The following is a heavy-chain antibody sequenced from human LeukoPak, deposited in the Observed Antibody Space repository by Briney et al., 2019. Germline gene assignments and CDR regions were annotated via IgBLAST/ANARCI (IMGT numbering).Heavy chain of an antibody. CDR3: AKDMYSSSWARAFDI. CDR2: ISWDGGST. Sequence: GGSLRLSCAASGFTFDDYTMHWVRQAPGKGLEWVSLISWDGGSTYYADSVKGRFTISRDNSKNSLYLQMNSLRTEDTALYYCAKDMYSSSWARAFDIWGQGTMVTVSS. V-gene: IGHV3-43*01. CDR1: GFTFDDYT. D-gene: IGHD6-13*01. J-gene: IGHJ3*02.